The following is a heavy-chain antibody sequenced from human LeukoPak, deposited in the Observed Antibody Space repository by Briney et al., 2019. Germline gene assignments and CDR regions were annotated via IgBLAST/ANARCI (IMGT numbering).Heavy chain of an antibody. CDR3: ARGYLIDY. CDR1: GFTVNSNH. D-gene: IGHD1-26*01. J-gene: IGHJ4*02. V-gene: IGHV3-66*01. CDR2: VYSGDRT. Sequence: GGSLRLSCAAPGFTVNSNHMSWVRQAPGKGLEWVSVVYSGDRTYYADSVKGRFTISRDDSTNTLYLLMNSLRAEDTAVYYCARGYLIDYWGQGTLVTVSS.